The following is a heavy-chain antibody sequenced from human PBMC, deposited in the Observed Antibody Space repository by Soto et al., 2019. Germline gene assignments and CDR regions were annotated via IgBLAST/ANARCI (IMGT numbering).Heavy chain of an antibody. V-gene: IGHV3-23*01. J-gene: IGHJ4*02. CDR2: ISANGQGI. D-gene: IGHD1-7*01. Sequence: PGGSLRLSFAASGFTFNNYAMSWVRQAPGKGLEWVSAISANGQGIYYAGSVKGRFIISRDSSKNTVFLHMDSLTAEDTAVYYCAKDRNYPRDQFHNWGQGTLVTVSS. CDR3: AKDRNYPRDQFHN. CDR1: GFTFNNYA.